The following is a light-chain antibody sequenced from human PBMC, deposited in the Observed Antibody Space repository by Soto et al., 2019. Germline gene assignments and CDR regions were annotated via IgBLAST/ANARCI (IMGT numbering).Light chain of an antibody. CDR3: QQYTNWPLT. CDR1: QTVSNN. J-gene: IGKJ5*01. Sequence: EIVMTQSPVTLSVSPGERATLSCRASQTVSNNLAWYQRKPGQAPSLLIYGASTRATGVPARFSGSGSGTDFTLTISSLQSEDSAVYYCQQYTNWPLTLGQGTRLDIK. V-gene: IGKV3-15*01. CDR2: GAS.